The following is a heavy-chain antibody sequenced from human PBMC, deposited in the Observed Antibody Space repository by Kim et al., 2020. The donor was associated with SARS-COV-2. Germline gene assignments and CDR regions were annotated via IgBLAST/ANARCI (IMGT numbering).Heavy chain of an antibody. D-gene: IGHD2-15*01. Sequence: SETLSLTCSVSGGSISTRTYSWGWIRQPPGKGLEWIGNINYRGTTYYNLSLKSRVAMSVDTSKNQFSLKLNSVTAADTAIYYCAGLSMVASSDDSWGQGTLVTVSS. CDR2: INYRGTT. J-gene: IGHJ4*02. V-gene: IGHV4-39*01. CDR1: GGSISTRTYS. CDR3: AGLSMVASSDDS.